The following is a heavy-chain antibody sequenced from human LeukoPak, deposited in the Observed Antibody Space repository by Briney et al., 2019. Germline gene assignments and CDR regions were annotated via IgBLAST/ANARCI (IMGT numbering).Heavy chain of an antibody. CDR1: GGSFSGYY. J-gene: IGHJ4*02. CDR2: IYHSGST. Sequence: SETLSLTCAVYGGSFSGYYWSWIRQPPGKGLEWIGEIYHSGSTNYNPSLKSRVTISVDTSKNQFSLKLSSVTAADTAVYYCARSWSRLGYCSSTSCSYYFDYWGQGTLVTVSS. D-gene: IGHD2-2*01. V-gene: IGHV4-34*01. CDR3: ARSWSRLGYCSSTSCSYYFDY.